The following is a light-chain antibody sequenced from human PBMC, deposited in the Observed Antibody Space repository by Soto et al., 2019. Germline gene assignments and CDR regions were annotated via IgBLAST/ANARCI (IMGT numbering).Light chain of an antibody. CDR3: QQSYSTPNT. J-gene: IGKJ3*01. CDR2: AAS. V-gene: IGKV1-39*01. CDR1: QSISSY. Sequence: DIQMTQSPSSLSASVGDRVTITCRASQSISSYLNWYQQKPGKAPKLLIYAASSLQSGVPSRFTGSGSGTDFTLTISSLQPEDFATYYWQQSYSTPNTFGPGTKVDI.